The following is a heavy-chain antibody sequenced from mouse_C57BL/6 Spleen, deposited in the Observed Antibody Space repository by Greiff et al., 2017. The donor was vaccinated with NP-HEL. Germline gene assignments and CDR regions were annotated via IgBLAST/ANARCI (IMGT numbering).Heavy chain of an antibody. CDR3: ARITTVVARFAY. CDR2: IWRGGST. J-gene: IGHJ3*01. D-gene: IGHD1-1*01. Sequence: QVQLKESGPGLVQPSQSLSITCTVSGFSLTSYGVHWVRQSPGKGLEWLGVIWRGGSTDYNAAFISRLSISKDNSKSQVFFKMNSLQADDTAIYYCARITTVVARFAYWGQGTLVTVSA. CDR1: GFSLTSYG. V-gene: IGHV2-2*01.